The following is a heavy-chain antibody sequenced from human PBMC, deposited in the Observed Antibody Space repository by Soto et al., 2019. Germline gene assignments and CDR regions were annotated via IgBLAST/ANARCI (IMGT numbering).Heavy chain of an antibody. V-gene: IGHV2-70*01. CDR1: GFSLSTFGMC. Sequence: SGPTLVNPTQTLTLTCTLSGFSLSTFGMCVSWIRQPPGKALEWLALIDWGDDKYYSTSLKTRLTISKDTSKNQVVLTMTNMDPVDTATYYCVRSPRSDAYSGSSYFDYWGQGTLVTVSS. CDR2: IDWGDDK. D-gene: IGHD1-26*01. CDR3: VRSPRSDAYSGSSYFDY. J-gene: IGHJ4*02.